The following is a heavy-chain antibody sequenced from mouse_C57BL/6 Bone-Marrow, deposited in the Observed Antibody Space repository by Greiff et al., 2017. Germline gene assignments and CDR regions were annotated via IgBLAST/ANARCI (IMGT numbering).Heavy chain of an antibody. CDR3: ARSHYGSSYDAMDY. CDR1: GYTFTSYW. D-gene: IGHD1-1*01. CDR2: IHPNSGST. J-gene: IGHJ4*01. Sequence: QVQLQQPGAELVKPGASVKLSCKASGYTFTSYWMHWVKQRPGQGLEWIGMIHPNSGSTNYNEKFKSKATLTVDKSTSTAYMQLSSLTSEDSAVYYSARSHYGSSYDAMDYWGQGTSVTVSS. V-gene: IGHV1-64*01.